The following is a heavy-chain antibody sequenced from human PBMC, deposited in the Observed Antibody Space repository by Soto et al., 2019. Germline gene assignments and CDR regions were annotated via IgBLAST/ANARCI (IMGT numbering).Heavy chain of an antibody. V-gene: IGHV3-53*01. CDR2: IYSGGST. J-gene: IGHJ3*02. Sequence: GGSLRLSCAASGFTVSSNYMSWVRQAPGKGLEWVSVIYSGGSTYYADSVKGRFTISRDNSKNTLYLQMNSLRAEDTAVYYCASTGYTDAFDIWGKGTMVPVSS. D-gene: IGHD6-13*01. CDR1: GFTVSSNY. CDR3: ASTGYTDAFDI.